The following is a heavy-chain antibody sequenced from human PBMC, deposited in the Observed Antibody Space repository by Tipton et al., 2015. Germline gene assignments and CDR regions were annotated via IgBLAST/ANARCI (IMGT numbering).Heavy chain of an antibody. CDR2: MHHNGDA. CDR3: ARDFTPYQYYAMDV. J-gene: IGHJ6*02. CDR1: GYFISDGHS. V-gene: IGHV4-38-2*02. Sequence: LRLSCTVSGYFISDGHSWGWVRQSPVKGLEWIASMHHNGDAYYNPSLNSRVTISIDTSRNQFSLKLSSVTAADTAVYYCARDFTPYQYYAMDVWGQGTTVTVSS.